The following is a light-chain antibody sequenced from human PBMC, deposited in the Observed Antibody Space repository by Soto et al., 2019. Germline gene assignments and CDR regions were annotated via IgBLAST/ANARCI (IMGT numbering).Light chain of an antibody. CDR3: QQYEAVVT. CDR1: QSVTTQ. J-gene: IGKJ1*01. Sequence: IVLTQSPGTLSLSPGETATLSCRASQSVTTQLAWYQQKPGQAPRLIIHGASSRATGIPDRISGSGSGTDFTLTISRLEPEDVAVYYCQQYEAVVTFGQGTKVEI. V-gene: IGKV3-20*01. CDR2: GAS.